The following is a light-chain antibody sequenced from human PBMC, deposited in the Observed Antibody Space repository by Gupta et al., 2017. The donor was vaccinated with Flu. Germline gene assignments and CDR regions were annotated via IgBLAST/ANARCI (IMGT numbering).Light chain of an antibody. CDR1: LSLLHSNGYNY. CDR3: MQALQTG. Sequence: ASISCRSRLSLLHSNGYNYLDWYLQKPGQSPQLLIYLGSHRASGVPDRFSGGGSGTDFTLKISRVEAEDVGVYYCMQALQTGFGQGTKLEI. J-gene: IGKJ2*03. V-gene: IGKV2-28*01. CDR2: LGS.